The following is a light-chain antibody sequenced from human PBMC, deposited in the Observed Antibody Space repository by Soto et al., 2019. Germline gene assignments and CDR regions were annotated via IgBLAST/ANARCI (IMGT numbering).Light chain of an antibody. V-gene: IGLV2-11*01. CDR2: DVT. CDR1: SSDIGDSNY. J-gene: IGLJ2*01. CDR3: CSYSGSYTMV. Sequence: QSALTQPRSVSGSPGQSVTICCTGTSSDIGDSNYVSWYQQHPGKAPKLLIYDVTRRPSGVPDRFSGSKSGNTASLTISGLQAEDEADYFFCSYSGSYTMVFGGGTKLTVL.